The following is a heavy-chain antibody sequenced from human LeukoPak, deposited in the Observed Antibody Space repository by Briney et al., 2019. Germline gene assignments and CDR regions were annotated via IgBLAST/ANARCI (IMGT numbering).Heavy chain of an antibody. V-gene: IGHV3-7*01. D-gene: IGHD3-10*01. J-gene: IGHJ3*02. CDR2: IKQDGSEK. CDR3: ARACHAYYYGSGLPGAFDI. CDR1: GFTFSSYW. Sequence: PGGSLRLSCAASGFTFSSYWMSWVRQAPGKGLEWVANIKQDGSEKYYVDSVKGRFTISRDNAKNSLYLQMNSLRAEDTAVYYCARACHAYYYGSGLPGAFDIWGQGTMVTVSS.